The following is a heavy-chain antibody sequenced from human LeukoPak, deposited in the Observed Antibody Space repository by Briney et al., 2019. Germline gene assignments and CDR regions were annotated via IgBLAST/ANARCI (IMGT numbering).Heavy chain of an antibody. J-gene: IGHJ4*02. D-gene: IGHD3-9*01. CDR2: IYYSGSN. Sequence: SETLSLTCTISGGSMKNYYWSWIRQPPGKGLEWIGYIYYSGSNNYNPSLKSRVTISVDTSKNQFSLKLSSVTAADTAVYYCARVNLFYDILTGYYGGPYFDYWGQGTLVTVSS. CDR3: ARVNLFYDILTGYYGGPYFDY. V-gene: IGHV4-59*13. CDR1: GGSMKNYY.